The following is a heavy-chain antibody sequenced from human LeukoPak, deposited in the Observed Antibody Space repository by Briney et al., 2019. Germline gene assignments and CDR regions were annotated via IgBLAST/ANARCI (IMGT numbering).Heavy chain of an antibody. J-gene: IGHJ4*02. CDR1: GFTFSNYW. CDR2: IKRDGSEK. CDR3: ALNMIGGQIFDF. V-gene: IGHV3-7*01. Sequence: GGSLRLSCAASGFTFSNYWMSWVRQAPGKGLEWVANIKRDGSEKHYVDSVKGRFTISRDDAKNSLYLQMNSLRAEDTAVYYCALNMIGGQIFDFWGQGTLVTVSS. D-gene: IGHD3-16*01.